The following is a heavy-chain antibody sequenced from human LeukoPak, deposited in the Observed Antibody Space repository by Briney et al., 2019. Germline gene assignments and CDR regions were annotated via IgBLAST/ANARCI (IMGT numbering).Heavy chain of an antibody. CDR1: GYTFTGYY. V-gene: IGHV1-2*02. CDR3: ARVGPVAYQLLVNWFDP. CDR2: INPNSGGT. Sequence: ASVKVSCKASGYTFTGYYMHWVRQAPGQGLEWMGWINPNSGGTNYAQKFQGRVTMTRDTSISTAYMELSRLRSDDTAVYYCARVGPVAYQLLVNWFDPWGQGTLVTVSS. D-gene: IGHD2-2*01. J-gene: IGHJ5*02.